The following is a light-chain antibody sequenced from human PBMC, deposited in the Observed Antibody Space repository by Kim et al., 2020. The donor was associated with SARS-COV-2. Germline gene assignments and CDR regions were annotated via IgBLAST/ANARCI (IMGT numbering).Light chain of an antibody. Sequence: SYELTQPPSVSVAPGKTARITCGGNNIGSKSVHWYQQKPGQAPVLVIYYDSDRPSGIPERFSGSNSGNTVTLTISRVEAGDEADYYCQVWDSSSDHWVFGGGTKLTVL. CDR3: QVWDSSSDHWV. CDR2: YDS. V-gene: IGLV3-21*04. CDR1: NIGSKS. J-gene: IGLJ3*02.